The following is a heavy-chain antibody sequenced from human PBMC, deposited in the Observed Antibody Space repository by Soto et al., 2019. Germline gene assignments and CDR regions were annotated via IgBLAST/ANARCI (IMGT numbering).Heavy chain of an antibody. J-gene: IGHJ6*02. D-gene: IGHD3-3*01. V-gene: IGHV4-4*02. CDR1: GASINSANW. CDR3: AKRYDFWSGRWYGLGV. Sequence: QVLLEESGPGLVRPSGTLSLTCSVSGASINSANWWVWVRQPPGKGLEWIGEIYHIGSTTYNPSLKSRATISVDKSKNQFSLIVTSVTAADTAVYYCAKRYDFWSGRWYGLGVWGQGTTVIVSS. CDR2: IYHIGST.